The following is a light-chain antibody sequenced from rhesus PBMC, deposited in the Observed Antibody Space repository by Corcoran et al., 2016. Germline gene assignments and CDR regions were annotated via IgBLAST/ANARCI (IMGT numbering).Light chain of an antibody. CDR1: QDISSY. CDR3: QQHNSHPYS. V-gene: IGKV1-28*03. CDR2: AAS. J-gene: IGKJ2*01. Sequence: DIQMTQSPSSLSASVGDPVTITCRASQDISSYLNWFQQKPGKAPKLLIYAASNLQSGVPSRFSGSGSGTDFTLTISSLQPEDFATYYCQQHNSHPYSVGQGTKVEIK.